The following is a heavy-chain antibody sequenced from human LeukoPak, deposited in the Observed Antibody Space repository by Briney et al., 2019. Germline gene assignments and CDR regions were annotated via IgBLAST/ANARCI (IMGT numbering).Heavy chain of an antibody. J-gene: IGHJ6*03. Sequence: GGSLRLSCVASGFTFVFSDMNWVRQAPGQGLEWVAYIGGSSTTIRYADSVKGRFTISRDTVEDSLFLQMTSLRAEDKVVYYCARSPRLHCSGTTCFYNYYMDVWGTGTTVTVSS. CDR2: IGGSSTTI. D-gene: IGHD2-15*01. CDR3: ARSPRLHCSGTTCFYNYYMDV. V-gene: IGHV3-48*04. CDR1: GFTFVFSD.